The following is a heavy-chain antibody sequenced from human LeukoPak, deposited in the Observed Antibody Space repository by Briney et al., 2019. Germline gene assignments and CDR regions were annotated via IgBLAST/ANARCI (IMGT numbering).Heavy chain of an antibody. CDR1: VGTFSSYA. D-gene: IGHD5-24*01. V-gene: IGHV1-69*04. Sequence: ASVKVSCKSSVGTFSSYAISWVLHAPGQGLEWMGMIIPILGIANYAQKFQGRVTITEDKSTSTAYMELSSLRSEDTAVYYCARVSSNAMAISWFDPWGQGTLVTVSS. CDR2: IIPILGIA. J-gene: IGHJ5*02. CDR3: ARVSSNAMAISWFDP.